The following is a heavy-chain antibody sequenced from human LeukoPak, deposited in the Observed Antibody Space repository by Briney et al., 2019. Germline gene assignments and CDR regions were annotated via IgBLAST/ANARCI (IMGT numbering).Heavy chain of an antibody. CDR1: GYTLTGYY. CDR2: INPNSGGT. CDR3: AGPLDTVDAFDI. Sequence: ASVKVSCKASGYTLTGYYIHWVRQAPGQGLEWMGWINPNSGGTDYAQKFQGRVTMTRDTSISTAYMELSRLRSDDAAVYYCAGPLDTVDAFDIWGQGTMVTVSS. V-gene: IGHV1-2*02. J-gene: IGHJ3*02. D-gene: IGHD3/OR15-3a*01.